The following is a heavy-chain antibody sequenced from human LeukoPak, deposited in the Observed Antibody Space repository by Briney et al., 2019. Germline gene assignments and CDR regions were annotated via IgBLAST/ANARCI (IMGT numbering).Heavy chain of an antibody. CDR1: GFTFDIYD. CDR3: AKRIHINNWYAAFDS. D-gene: IGHD1-20*01. CDR2: ISGSGGDA. V-gene: IGHV3-23*01. Sequence: PGGSLRLSCAASGFTFDIYDMNWVRQAPGKGLEWVSLISGSGGDAYYADSVKGRFTISRDNAQNTLYLQMSSLRVEDTALYYCAKRIHINNWYAAFDSRGQGTLVTVSS. J-gene: IGHJ4*02.